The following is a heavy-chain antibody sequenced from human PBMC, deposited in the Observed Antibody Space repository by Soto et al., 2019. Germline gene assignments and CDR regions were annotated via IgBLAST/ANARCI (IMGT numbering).Heavy chain of an antibody. J-gene: IGHJ4*02. Sequence: EVQLVESGGGLVKPGGSLRLSCAASGFTFSSDSMNCVRQAPGKGLEWVSSISSSSSYIYYADSVKGRFTISRDNAKNSLYLQMNSLRAEDTAVYYCARVGYCSGGICYPIFDYWGQGTLVTVSS. CDR3: ARVGYCSGGICYPIFDY. V-gene: IGHV3-21*01. CDR2: ISSSSSYI. CDR1: GFTFSSDS. D-gene: IGHD2-15*01.